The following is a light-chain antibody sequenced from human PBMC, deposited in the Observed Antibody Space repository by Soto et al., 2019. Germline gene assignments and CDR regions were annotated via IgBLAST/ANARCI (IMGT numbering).Light chain of an antibody. Sequence: DIQMTQSPFSLSASVGDRVTITCRASQNIHRYLNWYRQNPGKAPKLLIFAATTLESGVPSRFSGSGFGTDFTLTISSLQPEDCATYYCQQSYSSPLTFGGGTEVEIK. CDR3: QQSYSSPLT. CDR2: AAT. J-gene: IGKJ4*01. CDR1: QNIHRY. V-gene: IGKV1-39*01.